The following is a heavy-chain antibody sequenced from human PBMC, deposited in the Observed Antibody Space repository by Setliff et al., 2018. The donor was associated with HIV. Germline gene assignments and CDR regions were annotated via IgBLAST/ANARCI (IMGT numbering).Heavy chain of an antibody. CDR2: IYYSGST. CDR3: VRQNRGCSSTSCLNYYMDV. CDR1: GGSISSPGYY. Sequence: ETLSLTCTVSGGSISSPGYYWSWIRQHPGKGLEWIGSIYYSGSTYYNPSLKSRVTISVDTSKNQFSLNLNSVTAADTAVYYCVRQNRGCSSTSCLNYYMDVWGKGTTVTVSS. V-gene: IGHV4-39*01. D-gene: IGHD2-2*01. J-gene: IGHJ6*03.